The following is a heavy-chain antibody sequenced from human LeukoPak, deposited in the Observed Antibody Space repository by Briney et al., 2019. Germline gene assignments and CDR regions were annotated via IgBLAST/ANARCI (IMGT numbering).Heavy chain of an antibody. D-gene: IGHD6-19*01. CDR1: GFTFSSYD. J-gene: IGHJ4*02. V-gene: IGHV3-13*04. Sequence: GGSLRLSCAASGFTFSSYDMHWVRQATGKGLEWVSAIGTAGDTYYPGSVKGRFTISRENAKNSLYLQMNSLRAGDTAVYYCARGRGGIAVAGGGPVDYWGQGTLVTVSS. CDR2: IGTAGDT. CDR3: ARGRGGIAVAGGGPVDY.